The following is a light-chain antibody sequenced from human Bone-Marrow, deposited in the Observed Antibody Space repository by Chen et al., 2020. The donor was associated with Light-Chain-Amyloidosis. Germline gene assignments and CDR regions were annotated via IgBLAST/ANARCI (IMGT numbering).Light chain of an antibody. CDR3: QQYYGTPT. CDR1: QSVLHSSNNKNY. J-gene: IGKJ3*01. CDR2: WAS. V-gene: IGKV4-1*01. Sequence: DIVMTQSPTSLAVSLGERATINCRSSQSVLHSSNNKNYLAWYQQKPGQPPKLLIYWASTLESGVPDRFSASGSGTDFTLTISSLQAEDVAVYHCQQYYGTPTFGPGTKVDIK.